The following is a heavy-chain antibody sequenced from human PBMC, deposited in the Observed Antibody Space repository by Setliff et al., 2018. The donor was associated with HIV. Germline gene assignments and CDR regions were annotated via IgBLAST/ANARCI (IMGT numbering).Heavy chain of an antibody. CDR1: GFTFSNAW. J-gene: IGHJ3*02. CDR3: VTDEKVAFDM. CDR2: IASRFDGETT. V-gene: IGHV3-15*04. Sequence: GGSLRLSCVASGFTFSNAWMTWVRQGPGKGLEWVGRIASRFDGETTDYAAPVRGRFTFSRDDSKNTLYLQMNSLKTEDTAVYYCVTDEKVAFDMWGQGTMVTVSS.